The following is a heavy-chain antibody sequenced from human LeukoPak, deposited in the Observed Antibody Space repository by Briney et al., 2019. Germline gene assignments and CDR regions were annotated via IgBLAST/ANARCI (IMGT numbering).Heavy chain of an antibody. J-gene: IGHJ4*02. D-gene: IGHD3-22*01. CDR2: IIPIFGTA. Sequence: SVKVSCKASGGTFSSYAISWVRQAPGQGLEWMGGIIPIFGTANYAQKFQGRVPITADESTSTAYMELSSLRSEDTAVYYCARDRNCYYDSSGYYDYWGQGTLVTVSS. V-gene: IGHV1-69*13. CDR1: GGTFSSYA. CDR3: ARDRNCYYDSSGYYDY.